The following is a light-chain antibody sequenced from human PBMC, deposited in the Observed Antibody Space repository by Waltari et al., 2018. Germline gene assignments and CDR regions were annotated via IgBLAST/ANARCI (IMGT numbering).Light chain of an antibody. V-gene: IGKV3-15*01. CDR3: QQYFNWPLT. Sequence: IVMTQSPGTLSVSPGQRASLSCRASETIYNFLAWYQQKPGQSPRLLIHGISTRAAGVPARCTGSGSGADFTLTIDSLQSDDFALYFCQQYFNWPLTFGQGTKVEI. J-gene: IGKJ1*01. CDR2: GIS. CDR1: ETIYNF.